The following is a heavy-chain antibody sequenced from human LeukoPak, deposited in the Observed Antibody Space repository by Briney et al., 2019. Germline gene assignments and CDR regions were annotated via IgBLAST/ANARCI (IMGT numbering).Heavy chain of an antibody. V-gene: IGHV3-30*02. CDR1: GFTFSSYG. CDR3: ARDSARGGASSGDFDS. D-gene: IGHD3-10*01. CDR2: IGIGETIK. Sequence: GGSLRLSCAASGFTFSSYGMHWVRQVPGKGLEWVTFIGIGETIKYYRDSVKGRFTIARDTSKNTLSLQMNSLRTDDTAVYYCARDSARGGASSGDFDSWGQGTLVTVSS. J-gene: IGHJ4*02.